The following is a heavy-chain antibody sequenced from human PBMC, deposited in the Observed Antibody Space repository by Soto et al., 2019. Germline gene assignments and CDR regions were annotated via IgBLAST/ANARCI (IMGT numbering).Heavy chain of an antibody. CDR3: ARDRTVTTSFWFDP. CDR2: IIPILGIA. J-gene: IGHJ5*02. V-gene: IGHV1-69*08. D-gene: IGHD4-17*01. Sequence: QVQLVQSGAEVKKPGSSVKVSCKASGGTFSSYTISWVRQAPGQGLEWMGRIIPILGIANYAQKFQGRVTITADKSTSTAYMELSSLRSEDTAVYYCARDRTVTTSFWFDPWGQGTLVTVSS. CDR1: GGTFSSYT.